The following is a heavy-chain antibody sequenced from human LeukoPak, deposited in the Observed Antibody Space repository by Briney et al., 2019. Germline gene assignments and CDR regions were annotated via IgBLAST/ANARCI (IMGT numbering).Heavy chain of an antibody. J-gene: IGHJ4*02. V-gene: IGHV1-46*01. CDR2: INPSGGST. CDR3: ARGPGPADDGGGYCFDY. CDR1: GYTFTSYY. D-gene: IGHD3-22*01. Sequence: ASVKVSCKASGYTFTSYYLYWVRQAPGQGLEWMGVINPSGGSTTSAQKFQGRVTMTRDTSTSTVYMELRSLRSEDTAVYYCARGPGPADDGGGYCFDYWGQETLVTFSS.